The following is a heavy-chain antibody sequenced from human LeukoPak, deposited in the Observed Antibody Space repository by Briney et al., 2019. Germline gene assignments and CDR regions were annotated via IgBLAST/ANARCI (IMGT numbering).Heavy chain of an antibody. CDR1: GGSISSSSYY. J-gene: IGHJ6*02. CDR3: ARDQSVNYDILTGYYSVYYGMDV. D-gene: IGHD3-9*01. Sequence: PSETLSLTCTVSGGSISSSSYYWGWIRQPPGKGLEWIGSIYYSGSTYYNPSLKSRVTISVDTSKNQFSLKLSSVTAADTAVYYCARDQSVNYDILTGYYSVYYGMDVWGQGTTVTVSS. CDR2: IYYSGST. V-gene: IGHV4-39*07.